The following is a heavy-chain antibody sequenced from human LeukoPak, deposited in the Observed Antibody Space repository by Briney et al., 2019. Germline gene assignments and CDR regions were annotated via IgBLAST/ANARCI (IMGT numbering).Heavy chain of an antibody. Sequence: SETLSLTCAVYGGSFSGYYWSWIRQPPGKGLEWIGEINHSGSTNYNPSLKSRVTISVDTSKYQFSLKLSSVTAADTAVYYCARGQSRGYSYGYRSGAFDIWGQGTMVTVSS. CDR3: ARGQSRGYSYGYRSGAFDI. V-gene: IGHV4-34*01. D-gene: IGHD5-18*01. CDR1: GGSFSGYY. CDR2: INHSGST. J-gene: IGHJ3*02.